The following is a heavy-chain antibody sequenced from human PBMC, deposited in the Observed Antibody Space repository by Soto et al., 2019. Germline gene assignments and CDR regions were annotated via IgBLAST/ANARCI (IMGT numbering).Heavy chain of an antibody. J-gene: IGHJ6*02. CDR3: ARDQTSASPVLGYYYYGMDV. D-gene: IGHD2-8*01. V-gene: IGHV1-69*01. Sequence: QVQLVQSGAEVKKPGSSVKVSCKASGGTFSSYAISWVRQAPGQGLEWMGGIIPIFGTANYAQKFQGRVTITADESTSKAYMALRSLRSEDTGVYYCARDQTSASPVLGYYYYGMDVWGQGTTVTVSS. CDR1: GGTFSSYA. CDR2: IIPIFGTA.